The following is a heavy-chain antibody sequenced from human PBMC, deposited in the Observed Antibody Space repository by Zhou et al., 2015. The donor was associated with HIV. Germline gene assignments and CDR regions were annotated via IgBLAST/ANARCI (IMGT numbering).Heavy chain of an antibody. J-gene: IGHJ4*02. CDR3: ARGLSSYDSSGY. V-gene: IGHV1-8*01. CDR1: GYTFTSYD. D-gene: IGHD3-22*01. Sequence: QVQLVQSGAEVKEPGASVKVSCRASGYTFTSYDINWMRQAPGQGLEWMGWMNSNNGRAGYAQKFQGRVTMTRDTSISTAYMELSSLRSEDTAVYYCARGLSSYDSSGYWGQGTLVTVSS. CDR2: MNSNNGRA.